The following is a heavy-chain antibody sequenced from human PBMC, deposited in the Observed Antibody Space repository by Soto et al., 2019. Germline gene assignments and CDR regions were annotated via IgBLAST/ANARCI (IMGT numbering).Heavy chain of an antibody. CDR2: TYYRSKWYN. D-gene: IGHD2-15*01. V-gene: IGHV6-1*01. Sequence: QVQLQQSGPGLVKPSQTLSLTCAISGDSVSSNSAAWNWIRQSPSRGLEWLGRTYYRSKWYNDYAGSVKLRIAVNPDTSTRQFSLQLISVTPEDTAVYYCASAYCSGGSCCAWSSLFDPWGQGTLVTVSS. CDR1: GDSVSSNSAA. CDR3: ASAYCSGGSCCAWSSLFDP. J-gene: IGHJ5*02.